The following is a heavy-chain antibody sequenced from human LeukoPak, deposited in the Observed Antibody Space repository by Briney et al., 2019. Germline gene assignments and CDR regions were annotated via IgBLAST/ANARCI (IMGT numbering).Heavy chain of an antibody. J-gene: IGHJ4*02. D-gene: IGHD2-15*01. CDR1: GGSISSYY. Sequence: SETLSLTCAVYGGSISSYYWSWIRQPPGKGLEWIGYIYYSGSTNYNPSLKSRISISVDTSKNQFSLKLSSVTAADTAVYYCARDISDCSGKTCYSKRNDYWGQGTLVTVSS. CDR2: IYYSGST. CDR3: ARDISDCSGKTCYSKRNDY. V-gene: IGHV4-59*01.